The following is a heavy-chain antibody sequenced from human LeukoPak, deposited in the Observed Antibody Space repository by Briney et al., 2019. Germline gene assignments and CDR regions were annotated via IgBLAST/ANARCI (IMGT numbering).Heavy chain of an antibody. CDR2: IYYSGST. CDR3: ARGILGYSGSYWETYYFDS. V-gene: IGHV4-39*07. J-gene: IGHJ4*02. D-gene: IGHD1-26*01. Sequence: SETLSLTCTVSGGSISSSSYYWGWIRQPPGKGLEWIGSIYYSGSTYYNPSLKSRVTISVDTSKTQFSLKLSSVTAADTAVYYCARGILGYSGSYWETYYFDSWGQGTLVTVSS. CDR1: GGSISSSSYY.